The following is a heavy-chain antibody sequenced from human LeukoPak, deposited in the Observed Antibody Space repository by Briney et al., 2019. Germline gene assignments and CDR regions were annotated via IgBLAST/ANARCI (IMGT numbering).Heavy chain of an antibody. CDR3: ASFIAVADYYFDY. CDR2: INPNSGGT. Sequence: ASVKVSCKASGYTFTGYYMHWVRQAPGQGLEWMGWINPNSGGTNYAQEFQGRVTMTRDTSISTAYMELSRLRSDDTAVYYCASFIAVADYYFDYWGQGTLVTVSS. V-gene: IGHV1-2*02. J-gene: IGHJ4*02. D-gene: IGHD6-19*01. CDR1: GYTFTGYY.